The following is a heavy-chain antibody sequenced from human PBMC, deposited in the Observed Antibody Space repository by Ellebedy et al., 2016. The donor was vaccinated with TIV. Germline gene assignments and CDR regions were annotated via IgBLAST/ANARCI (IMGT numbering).Heavy chain of an antibody. CDR3: ARGWFGSGMGV. Sequence: SETLSLTCTVSGGSISSSSYYWGWIRQSPGKGLEWIGSIYYSGRTYYNPSLKSRITISVDTSKNLFSLQLNSVTPEDTAVYYCARGWFGSGMGVWGQGTTVTVSS. D-gene: IGHD3-10*01. CDR2: IYYSGRT. V-gene: IGHV4-39*07. J-gene: IGHJ6*02. CDR1: GGSISSSSYY.